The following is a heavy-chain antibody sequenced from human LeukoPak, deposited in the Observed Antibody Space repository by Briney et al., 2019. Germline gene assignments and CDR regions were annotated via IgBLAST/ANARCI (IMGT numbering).Heavy chain of an antibody. J-gene: IGHJ5*02. CDR1: GFTFSSYG. D-gene: IGHD1-26*01. CDR2: ISYDGSNK. V-gene: IGHV3-30*03. Sequence: GGSLRLSCAASGFTFSSYGMHWVRQAPGKGLEWVAVISYDGSNKYYADSVKGRFTISRDNSKNTLYLQMNSLRAEDTAVYYCARDKIVGATIWFDPWGQGTLVTVSS. CDR3: ARDKIVGATIWFDP.